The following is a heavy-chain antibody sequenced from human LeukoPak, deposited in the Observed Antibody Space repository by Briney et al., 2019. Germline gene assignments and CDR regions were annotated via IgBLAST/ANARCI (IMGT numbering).Heavy chain of an antibody. J-gene: IGHJ4*02. CDR3: ARQRRDGYNPQYYFDY. CDR1: GYTFTSYG. Sequence: ASVKVSCKASGYTFTSYGISWVRQAPGQGLEWMGWISAYNGNTNYAQKLQGRVTITADKSTSTAYVELSSLRSEDTAVYYCARQRRDGYNPQYYFDYWGQGTLVTVSS. V-gene: IGHV1-18*01. CDR2: ISAYNGNT. D-gene: IGHD5-24*01.